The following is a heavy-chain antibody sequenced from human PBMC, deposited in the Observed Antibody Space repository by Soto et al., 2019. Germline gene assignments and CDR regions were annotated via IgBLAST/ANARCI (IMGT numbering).Heavy chain of an antibody. CDR2: IWYDRSNK. J-gene: IGHJ6*03. D-gene: IGHD5-12*01. V-gene: IGHV3-33*01. Sequence: GGSLRLSCAASGFTFSSYGMHWVRQAPGKGLEWVAVIWYDRSNKYYADSVKGRFTISRDNSKNTLYLQMNSLRAEDTDVYYCARDGIGYRGYVETLDNYYYYMDVWSQGTTVT. CDR3: ARDGIGYRGYVETLDNYYYYMDV. CDR1: GFTFSSYG.